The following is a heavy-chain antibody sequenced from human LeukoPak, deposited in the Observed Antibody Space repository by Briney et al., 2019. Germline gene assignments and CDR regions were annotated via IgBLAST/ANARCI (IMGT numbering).Heavy chain of an antibody. CDR1: GFTFSSYL. V-gene: IGHV3-7*04. J-gene: IGHJ3*02. CDR2: INQDGSEK. Sequence: GGSLRLSCAASGFTFSSYLMSWVRQAPGKGLEWVANINQDGSEKYYVDSVKGRFTISRDNAKKTLYLQMYSLRAEDTAVYYCARVDALDIWGQGTMVTVSS. CDR3: ARVDALDI.